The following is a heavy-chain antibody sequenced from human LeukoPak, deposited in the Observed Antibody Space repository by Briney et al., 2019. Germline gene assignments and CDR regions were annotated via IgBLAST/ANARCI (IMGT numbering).Heavy chain of an antibody. J-gene: IGHJ4*02. CDR2: IYYSGST. D-gene: IGHD1-26*01. Sequence: PSETLSLTCTVSGGSISSYYWSWIRQPPGKGLEWIGYIYYSGSTNYNPSLKSRVTISVDTSKNQFSLKLSSVTAADTAVYHCARHRSGTYYRFDYWGQGTLVTVSS. CDR1: GGSISSYY. V-gene: IGHV4-59*08. CDR3: ARHRSGTYYRFDY.